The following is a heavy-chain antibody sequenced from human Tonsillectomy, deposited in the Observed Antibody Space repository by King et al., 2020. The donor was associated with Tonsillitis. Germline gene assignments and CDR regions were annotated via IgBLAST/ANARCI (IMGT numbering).Heavy chain of an antibody. V-gene: IGHV3-30*04. CDR1: GFIFSSYA. Sequence: LVASGGGVVQPGRSLRLSCAASGFIFSSYAMHWVRQAPGKRLEWVAAMSFDGGNKFYADSVKGRFTISRDNSKNTLYLQMNSLRVEDTAVYYCARSIAAADPADFWGQGTLVTVSS. CDR2: MSFDGGNK. J-gene: IGHJ4*02. D-gene: IGHD6-13*01. CDR3: ARSIAAADPADF.